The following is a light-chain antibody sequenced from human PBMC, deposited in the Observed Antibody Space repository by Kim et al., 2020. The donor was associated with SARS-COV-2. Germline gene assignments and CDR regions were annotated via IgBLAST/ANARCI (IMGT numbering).Light chain of an antibody. V-gene: IGKV3-20*01. CDR2: GAS. J-gene: IGKJ1*01. CDR1: QSVSSSY. Sequence: EIVFTQSPGTLSLSPGERATLSCRASQSVSSSYLAWYQQKPGQAPRLLIYGASSRATGIPDRFSGSGSGTDFTLTISRLEPEDFAVYYCQQYGRSHWTFGQGAKGDIK. CDR3: QQYGRSHWT.